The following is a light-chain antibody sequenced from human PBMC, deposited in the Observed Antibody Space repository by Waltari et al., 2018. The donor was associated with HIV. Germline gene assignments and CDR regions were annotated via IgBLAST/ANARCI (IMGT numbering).Light chain of an antibody. CDR3: AAWDDSLRGV. V-gene: IGLV1-47*01. Sequence: QSVLTQPPSASGTPGQRVTISCSGSSSNIESNYVYWYQPLPGTAPKLLIYRNNQRPSGVPDRFSGSKSGTSASLAISGLRSEDEAEYYCAAWDDSLRGVFGGGTKLTVL. CDR1: SSNIESNY. CDR2: RNN. J-gene: IGLJ2*01.